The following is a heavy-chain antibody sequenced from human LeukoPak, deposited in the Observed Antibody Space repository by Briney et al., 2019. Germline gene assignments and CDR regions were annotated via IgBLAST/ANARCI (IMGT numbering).Heavy chain of an antibody. J-gene: IGHJ5*02. CDR2: INTNTGNP. CDR1: GYTFTSYA. Sequence: ASVKVSCKASGYTFTSYAMNWVRQAPGQGLEWMGWINTNTGNPTYAQGFTGRFVFSLDTSVSTAYLQISSLKAEDTAVYYCARSPGSYYDDWFDPWGQGTLVTVSS. V-gene: IGHV7-4-1*02. D-gene: IGHD1-26*01. CDR3: ARSPGSYYDDWFDP.